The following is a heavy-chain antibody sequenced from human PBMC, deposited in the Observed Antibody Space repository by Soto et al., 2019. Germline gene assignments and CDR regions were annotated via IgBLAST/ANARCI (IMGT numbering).Heavy chain of an antibody. CDR2: IYYSGST. CDR3: ARHPYAAAGFFDY. CDR1: GGSLSSSSYY. Sequence: PSETLSLTWTVSGGSLSSSSYYWGWIRQPPGKGLEWIGSIYYSGSTYYNPSLKSRVTISVDTSKNQFSLKLSSVTAADTAVYYCARHPYAAAGFFDYWGQGTLVTVSS. J-gene: IGHJ4*02. D-gene: IGHD6-13*01. V-gene: IGHV4-39*01.